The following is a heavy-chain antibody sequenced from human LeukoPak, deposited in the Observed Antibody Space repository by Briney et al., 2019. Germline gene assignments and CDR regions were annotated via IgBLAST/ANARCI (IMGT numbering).Heavy chain of an antibody. CDR1: GGTFSSYT. J-gene: IGHJ4*02. V-gene: IGHV1-46*01. CDR3: ARGDSGYEFDY. Sequence: ASVKVSCKASGGTFSSYTISWVRQAPGQGLEWMGIINPSGGSTSYAQKFQGRVTMTRDTSTSTVYMELSSLRSEDTAVYYCARGDSGYEFDYWGQGTLVTVSS. D-gene: IGHD5-12*01. CDR2: INPSGGST.